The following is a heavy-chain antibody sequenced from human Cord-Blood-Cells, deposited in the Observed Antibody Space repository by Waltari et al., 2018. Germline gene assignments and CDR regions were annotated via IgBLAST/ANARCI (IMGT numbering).Heavy chain of an antibody. D-gene: IGHD1-20*01. J-gene: IGHJ4*02. CDR1: GGSFSGYY. V-gene: IGHV4-34*01. CDR3: ARGITPFDY. Sequence: QVQLQQWGAGLLKPSETLSLTCAVYGGSFSGYYWGWIRQPPGKGLGWIGEINHRGSTNYHPSLKGRVTMSVDTSKDQFSLNLSSVAAADTAVYYCARGITPFDYWGQGTLVTVSS. CDR2: INHRGST.